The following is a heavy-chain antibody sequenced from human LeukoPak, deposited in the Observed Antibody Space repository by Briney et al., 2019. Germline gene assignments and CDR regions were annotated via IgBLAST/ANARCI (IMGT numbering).Heavy chain of an antibody. D-gene: IGHD3/OR15-3a*01. Sequence: PSGTLSLTCAVSGGSISSSNWWSWVRQPPGKGLEWIGEIYHTGSTNYNPSLKSRVTISVDKSKNQFSLKLSSVTAADTAVYCCARSLMGLVGPFEYWGQGTLVTVSS. J-gene: IGHJ4*02. CDR2: IYHTGST. CDR3: ARSLMGLVGPFEY. V-gene: IGHV4-4*01. CDR1: GGSISSSNW.